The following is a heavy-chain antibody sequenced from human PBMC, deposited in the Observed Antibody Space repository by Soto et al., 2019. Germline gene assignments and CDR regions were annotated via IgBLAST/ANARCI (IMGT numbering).Heavy chain of an antibody. D-gene: IGHD2-8*01. V-gene: IGHV3-7*03. CDR1: GFSFSSDW. Sequence: EVQLVESGGALVQPGGSLRLSCAASGFSFSSDWITWVRQAPGKGLQWVASIKQDGSDKYYVDSVKGRFTISRDNAKNAVSLQMISLRAEDTAVYYCAKCMCSSFYFYYGLDVWGQGTTVIVSS. CDR2: IKQDGSDK. J-gene: IGHJ6*02. CDR3: AKCMCSSFYFYYGLDV.